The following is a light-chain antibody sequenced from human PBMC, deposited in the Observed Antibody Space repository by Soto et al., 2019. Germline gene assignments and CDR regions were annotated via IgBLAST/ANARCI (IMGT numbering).Light chain of an antibody. Sequence: DIQMTQSPSSLSASVGDRVTITCRASQSISSYLNWYQQKPGKAPKVLIYAASSLQSGVPSRFSGNGSVTDFTRTISSLQPEDFATYYCQHSYSTPHTFGQGTKLEIK. CDR3: QHSYSTPHT. CDR2: AAS. V-gene: IGKV1-39*01. J-gene: IGKJ2*01. CDR1: QSISSY.